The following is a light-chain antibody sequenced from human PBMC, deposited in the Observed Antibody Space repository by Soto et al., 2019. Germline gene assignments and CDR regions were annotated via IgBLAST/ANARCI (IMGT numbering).Light chain of an antibody. CDR1: QSITSW. V-gene: IGKV1-5*03. Sequence: DIQMTQSPSSVSASVGDRVTITCRASQSITSWLAWYQQRPGKAPKLLIYKASSLQSGVPSRFSGSGSGTEFTLTISSLQPDDFATYYCQHYNSYSYTFGQGTKVDIK. CDR2: KAS. J-gene: IGKJ2*01. CDR3: QHYNSYSYT.